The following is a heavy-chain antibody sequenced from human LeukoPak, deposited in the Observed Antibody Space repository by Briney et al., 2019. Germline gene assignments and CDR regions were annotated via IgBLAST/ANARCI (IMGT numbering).Heavy chain of an antibody. CDR2: INHSGST. V-gene: IGHV4-34*01. CDR1: GGSFSGYY. Sequence: SETLSLTCAVYGGSFSGYYWSWIRQPPGKGLEWIGEINHSGSTNYNPPLKSRVTISVDTSKNQFSLKLSSVTAADTAVYYCARGYTYWGQGTLVTVSS. J-gene: IGHJ4*02. D-gene: IGHD5-18*01. CDR3: ARGYTY.